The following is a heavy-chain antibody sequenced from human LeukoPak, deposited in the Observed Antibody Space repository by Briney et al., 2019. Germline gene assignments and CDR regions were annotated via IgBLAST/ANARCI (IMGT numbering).Heavy chain of an antibody. CDR3: AKYSLSVYSGDKNSYYMDV. V-gene: IGHV1-69*05. CDR1: GGTFGGYA. CDR2: IASQ. Sequence: SVAVSCKASGGTFGGYAVIWVRQAPGQGLEWMGGIASQNYAQNFQGRLTITTDNSTTTAFMDLSGLRSGHTAAYYAAKYSLSVYSGDKNSYYMDVWGKGTPVTVSS. D-gene: IGHD1-26*01. J-gene: IGHJ6*03.